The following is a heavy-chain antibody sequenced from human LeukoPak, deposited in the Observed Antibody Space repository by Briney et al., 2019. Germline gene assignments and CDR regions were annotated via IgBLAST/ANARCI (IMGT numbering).Heavy chain of an antibody. CDR3: ARVRESGSYHVPFDY. D-gene: IGHD1-26*01. Sequence: GGSLRLSCAASGFTVSSNYMSWVRQAPGKGLEWVSVIYSGGSTYYADSVKGRFTISRDNSKNTLYLQMNSLRAEDTAVYYCARVRESGSYHVPFDYWGQGTLVTVSS. V-gene: IGHV3-53*05. CDR2: IYSGGST. J-gene: IGHJ4*02. CDR1: GFTVSSNY.